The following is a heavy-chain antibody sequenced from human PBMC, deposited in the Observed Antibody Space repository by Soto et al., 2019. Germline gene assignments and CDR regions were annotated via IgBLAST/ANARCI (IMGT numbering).Heavy chain of an antibody. V-gene: IGHV3-23*01. J-gene: IGHJ4*02. CDR3: AKAIGYCSGGSCPTRFDY. Sequence: GGSLRLSCAASGFTFSSYAMSWVRQAPGKGLEWVSAISGSGGSTYYADSVKGRFTISRDNSKNTLYLQMNSLRAEDTAVYYGAKAIGYCSGGSCPTRFDYWGQGTLVTVSS. CDR1: GFTFSSYA. CDR2: ISGSGGST. D-gene: IGHD2-15*01.